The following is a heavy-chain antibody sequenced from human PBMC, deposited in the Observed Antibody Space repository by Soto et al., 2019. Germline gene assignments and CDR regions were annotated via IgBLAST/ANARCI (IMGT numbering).Heavy chain of an antibody. J-gene: IGHJ3*02. CDR3: ASSSDYYDSSVAFDI. V-gene: IGHV1-69*12. Sequence: QVQLVQSGAEVKKPGSSVKVSCKASGGTFSSYAISWVRQAPGQGLEWMGGIIPIFGTANYAKKFQGRVTITADESTSTAYMQQSSLRSEDTAVYYCASSSDYYDSSVAFDIWGQGTMVTVSS. CDR2: IIPIFGTA. CDR1: GGTFSSYA. D-gene: IGHD3-22*01.